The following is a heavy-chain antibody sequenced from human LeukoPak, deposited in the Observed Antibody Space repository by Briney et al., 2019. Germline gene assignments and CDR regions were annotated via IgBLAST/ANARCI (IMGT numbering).Heavy chain of an antibody. D-gene: IGHD3-9*01. CDR2: INHSGST. Sequence: SETLSLTCAVYGGSFSGYYWSWIRQPPGKGLEWIGEINHSGSTNYNPSLKSRVTISVDTSKNQLSLKLSSVTAADTAVYYCATKLGYFWYFDLWGRGTLVTVSS. V-gene: IGHV4-34*01. CDR3: ATKLGYFWYFDL. J-gene: IGHJ2*01. CDR1: GGSFSGYY.